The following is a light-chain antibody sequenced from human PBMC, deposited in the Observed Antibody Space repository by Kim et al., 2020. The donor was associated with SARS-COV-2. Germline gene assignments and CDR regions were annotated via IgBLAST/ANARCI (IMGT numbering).Light chain of an antibody. V-gene: IGKV1-33*01. J-gene: IGKJ4*01. Sequence: DIQMTQSPSSLSASVGDRLTITCQSSQDITNSLNWYQQKSGKAPKLLIYDTSNLEAGVPSRFSGSGFGTDFTFTISSLQPEDIATYYCQQYGSLPLTFGGGTKVDIK. CDR2: DTS. CDR3: QQYGSLPLT. CDR1: QDITNS.